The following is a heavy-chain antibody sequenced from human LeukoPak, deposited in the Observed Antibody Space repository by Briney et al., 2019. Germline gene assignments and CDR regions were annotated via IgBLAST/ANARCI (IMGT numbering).Heavy chain of an antibody. J-gene: IGHJ6*03. CDR1: GYTFTSYG. CDR2: IGAYNGNT. Sequence: ASVKVSXKASGYTFTSYGISWVRQAPGQGLEWMGWIGAYNGNTNYAQKLQGRVTMTTDTSTSTAYMELRSLRSDDTAVYYCAREGGSDYSIYDTAIYYYYYMDVWGKGTTVTVSS. D-gene: IGHD4-11*01. CDR3: AREGGSDYSIYDTAIYYYYYMDV. V-gene: IGHV1-18*01.